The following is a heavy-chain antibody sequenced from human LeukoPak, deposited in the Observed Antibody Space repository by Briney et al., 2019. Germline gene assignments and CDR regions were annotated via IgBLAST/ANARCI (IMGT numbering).Heavy chain of an antibody. CDR2: ISWNSGSI. CDR1: GFTFDDYA. J-gene: IGHJ4*02. Sequence: GRSLRLSCAASGFTFDDYAMHWVRQAPGKGLEWVSGISWNSGSIGYADSVKGRFTISRDNAKNSLYLQMNSLRGDDTALYYCAKDRRNDSDYWGQGTLVTVSS. V-gene: IGHV3-9*01. CDR3: AKDRRNDSDY. D-gene: IGHD1-14*01.